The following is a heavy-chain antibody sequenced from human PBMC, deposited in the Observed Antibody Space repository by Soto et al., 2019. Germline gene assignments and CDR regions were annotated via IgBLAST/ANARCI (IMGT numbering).Heavy chain of an antibody. Sequence: QVQLQESGPGLVEASQTLSLTCTVSGATISSGGFYWSWIRQRPGKGLEWIGHIYYTGSTYYNPSLNSRVTISVAMSRNKFSLKLRCVTAADTAKYFCARDDSFYGEPGYGMNVWGQGTTVTVSS. J-gene: IGHJ6*02. CDR3: ARDDSFYGEPGYGMNV. D-gene: IGHD4-17*01. V-gene: IGHV4-31*03. CDR2: IYYTGST. CDR1: GATISSGGFY.